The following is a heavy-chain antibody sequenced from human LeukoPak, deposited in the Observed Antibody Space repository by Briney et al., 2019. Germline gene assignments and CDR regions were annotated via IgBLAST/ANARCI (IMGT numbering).Heavy chain of an antibody. D-gene: IGHD3/OR15-3a*01. CDR1: GFTFSSYW. J-gene: IGHJ3*02. CDR3: ARLWSGYYLDAFDI. CDR2: IKQDGSEK. Sequence: GGSLRLSCAASGFTFSSYWMSWVRQAPGKGLEWVANIKQDGSEKYYVDSVKGRFTISRDNAQNSLYLQMNSLRAEDTAVYYCARLWSGYYLDAFDIWGQGTMVTVSS. V-gene: IGHV3-7*03.